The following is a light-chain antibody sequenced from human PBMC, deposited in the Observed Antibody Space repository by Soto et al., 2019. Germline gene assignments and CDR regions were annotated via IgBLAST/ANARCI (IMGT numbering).Light chain of an antibody. J-gene: IGKJ2*01. V-gene: IGKV3-20*01. CDR3: QQYGTSPFT. Sequence: EIVLTQSRGTLSLSPGERATLSCRTSQSVSNNYLAWYQQKPGQTPRLLIYAASSRATGVPDRFSGSGSGTDFTLTVSILEPEDFAVFYCQQYGTSPFTFGPGTKVEIK. CDR2: AAS. CDR1: QSVSNNY.